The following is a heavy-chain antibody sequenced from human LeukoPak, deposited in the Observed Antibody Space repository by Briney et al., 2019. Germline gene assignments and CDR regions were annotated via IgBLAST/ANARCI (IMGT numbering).Heavy chain of an antibody. D-gene: IGHD3-22*01. CDR3: ARDAYDSSGYYDDPTGPANFDY. CDR2: INPSVDST. V-gene: IGHV1-46*01. Sequence: ASVKVSCKASGYTFTSYYMHSVRQAPGQGVEWMGIINPSVDSTSYAQKFQGRVTMTRDMSTSTVYMELSSLRSEDTAVYYCARDAYDSSGYYDDPTGPANFDYWGQGTLVTVSS. CDR1: GYTFTSYY. J-gene: IGHJ4*02.